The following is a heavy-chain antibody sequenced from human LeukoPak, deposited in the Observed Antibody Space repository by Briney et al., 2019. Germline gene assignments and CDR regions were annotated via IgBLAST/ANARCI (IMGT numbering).Heavy chain of an antibody. Sequence: ASVKVSCKASGYTFTSYDINWVRQTTAQGLEWMGWMNPNSGNTGYAQKFQGRVTMTRNTSISTAYMELSSLRSEDTAVYYCARGVIAARPRRRRSGFDYWGQGTLVTVSS. CDR3: ARGVIAARPRRRRSGFDY. CDR2: MNPNSGNT. CDR1: GYTFTSYD. V-gene: IGHV1-8*01. D-gene: IGHD6-6*01. J-gene: IGHJ4*02.